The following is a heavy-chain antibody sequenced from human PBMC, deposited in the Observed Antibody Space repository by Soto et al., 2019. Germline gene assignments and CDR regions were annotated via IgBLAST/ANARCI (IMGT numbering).Heavy chain of an antibody. V-gene: IGHV1-18*01. CDR2: IGGYKGNT. CDR3: APHTLDTGMPSGY. J-gene: IGHJ4*02. Sequence: ASVKVSCKASGYTFTNYGVSWVRQAPGQGLEWMGWIGGYKGNTNYARKLQGRVTLTTDTSTSTAYMELRSLRSDDTAVYYCAPHTLDTGMPSGYWGQRTLVTVSS. CDR1: GYTFTNYG. D-gene: IGHD5-18*01.